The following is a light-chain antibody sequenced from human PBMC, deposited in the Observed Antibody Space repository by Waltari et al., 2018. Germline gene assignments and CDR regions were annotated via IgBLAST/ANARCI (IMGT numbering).Light chain of an antibody. CDR2: DAS. J-gene: IGKJ2*01. V-gene: IGKV1-33*01. Sequence: DIQMTQSPSSLSASVGDRVTITCQASQDINNYLNWYQQKPGKAPKRLIYDASNLETGVPSRFSGSGSGRDFTFTISSLQPEDIATYYCQQYENLPYTFGQGTKLKIK. CDR1: QDINNY. CDR3: QQYENLPYT.